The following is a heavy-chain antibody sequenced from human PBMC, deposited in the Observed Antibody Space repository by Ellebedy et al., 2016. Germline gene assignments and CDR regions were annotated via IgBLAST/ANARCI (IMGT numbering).Heavy chain of an antibody. D-gene: IGHD3-16*01. CDR2: ISSSSSYI. J-gene: IGHJ5*02. Sequence: GGSLRLSXAASGFTFSSYSMNWVRQAPGKGLEWVSSISSSSSYIYYADSVKGRFTISRDNAKNSLYLQMNSLRAEDTALYYCVRYYGDWFDPWGQGTLVTVSS. CDR1: GFTFSSYS. CDR3: VRYYGDWFDP. V-gene: IGHV3-21*01.